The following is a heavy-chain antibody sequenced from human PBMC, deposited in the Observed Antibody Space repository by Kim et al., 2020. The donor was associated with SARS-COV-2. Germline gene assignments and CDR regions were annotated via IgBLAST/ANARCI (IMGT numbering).Heavy chain of an antibody. CDR2: ILYTGSA. CDR3: ARLPIAVTRLDFEY. J-gene: IGHJ4*02. V-gene: IGHV4-39*01. Sequence: SETLSLTCSVSGGSTRNRNYYWGWIRQPPGKGLEWIGNILYTGSAYYSPSLQSRVTMSVDTSKNQFSLKLRSVTASDTAVYYCARLPIAVTRLDFEYWGQGTLVTVPS. D-gene: IGHD6-19*01. CDR1: GGSTRNRNYY.